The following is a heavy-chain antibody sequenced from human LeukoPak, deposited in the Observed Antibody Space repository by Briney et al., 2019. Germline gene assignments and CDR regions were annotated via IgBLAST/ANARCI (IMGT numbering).Heavy chain of an antibody. J-gene: IGHJ6*02. Sequence: PSETLSLTCTVSGVSVSSGGYYWSWIRQPPGKTLEWIGHFYYRGDTDYNPSLNSSLTISVDTSRNQFSLKLSSVTAADSAMYYCARKPNYYGLDVWGQGTTVTVSS. CDR2: FYYRGDT. CDR3: ARKPNYYGLDV. V-gene: IGHV4-61*08. CDR1: GVSVSSGGYY.